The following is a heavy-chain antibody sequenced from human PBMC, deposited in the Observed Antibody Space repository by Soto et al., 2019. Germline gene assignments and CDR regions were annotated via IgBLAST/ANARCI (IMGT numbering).Heavy chain of an antibody. CDR3: AAGDYSGSGTYYNGWFDS. CDR2: IYYSGST. J-gene: IGHJ5*01. D-gene: IGHD3-10*01. Sequence: SETLSLTCTVSGGSVSSSIYYWGWIRQPPRKGLEWIGSIYYSGSTYYNPSLKSRVTISLDTSKNQFSLRLNSVTAADAALYYCAAGDYSGSGTYYNGWFDSWGQGTLVTVSS. V-gene: IGHV4-39*01. CDR1: GGSVSSSIYY.